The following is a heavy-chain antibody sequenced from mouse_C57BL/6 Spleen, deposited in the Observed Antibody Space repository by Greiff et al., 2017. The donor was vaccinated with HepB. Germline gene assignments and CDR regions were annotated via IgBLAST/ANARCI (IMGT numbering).Heavy chain of an antibody. Sequence: EVQLQQSGPELVKPGASVQISCKASGYSFTGYYMNWVKQSPEKSLEWIGEINPSTGGTTYNKKFKAKATLTVDKSSSTAYMQLKSLTSEDSAVYYCARSDGSSYVDYAMDYWGQGTSVTVSS. J-gene: IGHJ4*01. CDR2: INPSTGGT. CDR1: GYSFTGYY. CDR3: ARSDGSSYVDYAMDY. V-gene: IGHV1-42*01. D-gene: IGHD1-1*01.